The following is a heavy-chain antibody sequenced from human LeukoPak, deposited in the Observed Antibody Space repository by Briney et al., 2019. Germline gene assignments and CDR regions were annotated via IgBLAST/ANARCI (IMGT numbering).Heavy chain of an antibody. CDR3: ARYCSSTSCLSKHGMDV. J-gene: IGHJ6*02. CDR1: GFTFSSYG. D-gene: IGHD2-2*01. CDR2: ISGSGGST. V-gene: IGHV3-23*01. Sequence: GGSLRLSCAASGFTFSSYGMHWVRQAPGKGLEWVSAISGSGGSTYYADSVKGRFTISRDNSKNTLYLQMNSLRAEDTAVYYCARYCSSTSCLSKHGMDVWGQGTTVTVSS.